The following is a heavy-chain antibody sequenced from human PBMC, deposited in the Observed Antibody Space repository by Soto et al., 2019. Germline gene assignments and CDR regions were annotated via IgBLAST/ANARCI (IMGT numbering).Heavy chain of an antibody. CDR1: GFTFSNFA. D-gene: IGHD2-2*01. Sequence: EVQVSESGGGSVQPGGSLRLSCAASGFTFSNFAMSWVRHAPGKGLEWVSEISGSTGTTYYADSVKGRFIISRDKSKNTLHRQMNSLKAEDTAVYYWAKDTSSSPYYMDVWGKGTTVTVSS. V-gene: IGHV3-23*01. CDR3: AKDTSSSPYYMDV. J-gene: IGHJ6*03. CDR2: ISGSTGTT.